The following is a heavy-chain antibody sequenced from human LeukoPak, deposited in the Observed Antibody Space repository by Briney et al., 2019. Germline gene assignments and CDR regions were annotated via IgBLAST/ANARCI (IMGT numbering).Heavy chain of an antibody. CDR3: ARKGSFGGGSGKLNWFDP. J-gene: IGHJ5*02. CDR2: IYHSGST. V-gene: IGHV4-30-2*01. D-gene: IGHD3-10*01. Sequence: SETLSLTCTVSGGSISSGGYYWSWIRQPPGKGLEWIGYIYHSGSTYYNPSLKSRVTISVDRSKNQFSLKLSSVTAADTAVYYCARKGSFGGGSGKLNWFDPWGQGTLVTVSS. CDR1: GGSISSGGYY.